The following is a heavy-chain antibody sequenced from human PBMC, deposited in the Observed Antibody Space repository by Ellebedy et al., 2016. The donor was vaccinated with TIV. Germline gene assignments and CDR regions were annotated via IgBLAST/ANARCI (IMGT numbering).Heavy chain of an antibody. D-gene: IGHD2-15*01. CDR2: IHWVDTK. Sequence: SGPTLVKPTQTLTLTCSFSGFPLSTSGMRVSWIRQPPGKAVEWLARIHWVDTKFYSTSLKTRLTITKDTSKNQVVFTMTNMDPVDTGTYYCARMLEDASGLFEYWGQGALVTVSS. CDR1: GFPLSTSGMR. V-gene: IGHV2-70*04. J-gene: IGHJ4*02. CDR3: ARMLEDASGLFEY.